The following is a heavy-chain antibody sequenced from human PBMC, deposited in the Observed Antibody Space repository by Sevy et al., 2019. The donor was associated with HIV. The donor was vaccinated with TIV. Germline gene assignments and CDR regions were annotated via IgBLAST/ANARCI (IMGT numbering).Heavy chain of an antibody. D-gene: IGHD1-26*01. V-gene: IGHV4-59*08. CDR3: AGENAWGRGYS. Sequence: SETLSLTCTVSGGSITSLYRNWIRQPPGKGLEWIANIYYNGHTNSNPSLKSRVTLSLDTSKNQFSLRRSSVTAADTAMYYCAGENAWGRGYSWGQGTLVTVSS. J-gene: IGHJ4*02. CDR1: GGSITSLY. CDR2: IYYNGHT.